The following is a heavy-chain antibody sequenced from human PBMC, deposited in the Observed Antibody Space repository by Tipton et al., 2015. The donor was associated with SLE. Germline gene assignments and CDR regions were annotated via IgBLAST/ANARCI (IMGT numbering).Heavy chain of an antibody. J-gene: IGHJ4*02. CDR2: INHSGST. Sequence: LRLSCAVYGGSFSGYYWSWIRQPPGKGLEWIGEINHSGSTNCDPSLRSRVTISIDTSKNQFSLNLRSVTAADTAVYYCARDLYGGATSLDFWGQGTLVTVSS. CDR1: GGSFSGYY. V-gene: IGHV4-34*01. D-gene: IGHD1-26*01. CDR3: ARDLYGGATSLDF.